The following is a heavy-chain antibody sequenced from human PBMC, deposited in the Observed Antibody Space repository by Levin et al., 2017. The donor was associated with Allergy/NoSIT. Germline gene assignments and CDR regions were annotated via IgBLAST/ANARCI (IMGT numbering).Heavy chain of an antibody. CDR2: IKNKGDGGTT. J-gene: IGHJ4*02. V-gene: IGHV3-15*01. Sequence: SGGSLRLSCTASGFSFNDAWMSWVRQAPGKGLEWLGRIKNKGDGGTTDFAAPVKGRFTISRDDSKRKLYLQMNSLKTEDTAVYYCTTDPRHWGQGTLVTVSS. CDR3: TTDPRH. CDR1: GFSFNDAW.